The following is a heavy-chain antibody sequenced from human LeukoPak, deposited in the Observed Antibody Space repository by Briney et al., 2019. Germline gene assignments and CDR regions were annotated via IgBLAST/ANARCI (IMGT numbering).Heavy chain of an antibody. Sequence: GGSLRLSCAASGFTVRTHYLSWVRQAPGKGLEWVSVIYSGGSTYYADSVKGRFTISRDNSKNTLYLQMNSLRAEDTAVYYCARAETPQNNYDSTGWTYWGQGTLVTVSS. CDR3: ARAETPQNNYDSTGWTY. V-gene: IGHV3-53*01. CDR1: GFTVRTHY. J-gene: IGHJ4*02. D-gene: IGHD3-22*01. CDR2: IYSGGST.